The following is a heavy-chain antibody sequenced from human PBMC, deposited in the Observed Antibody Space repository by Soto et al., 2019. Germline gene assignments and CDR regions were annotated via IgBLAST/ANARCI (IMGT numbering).Heavy chain of an antibody. V-gene: IGHV5-51*01. CDR1: GYSFTSYW. CDR2: IYPGDSDT. D-gene: IGHD3-9*01. CDR3: ARATPHDILTGYYHDY. J-gene: IGHJ4*02. Sequence: GESLKISCKGSGYSFTSYWIGWVRQMPGKGLEWLWIIYPGDSDTRYCPSFQGQVTISADKSTSTAYLQWSSLKASDTAMYYCARATPHDILTGYYHDYSCQGTLVTVSS.